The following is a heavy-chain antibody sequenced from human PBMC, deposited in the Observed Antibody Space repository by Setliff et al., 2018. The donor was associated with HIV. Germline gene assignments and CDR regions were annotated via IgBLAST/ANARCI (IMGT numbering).Heavy chain of an antibody. CDR3: ARDPTGGAARFDY. CDR2: IIPVFGPP. D-gene: IGHD6-6*01. V-gene: IGHV1-69*13. Sequence: EASVKVSCKTSGGTFSIFSITWVRQAPGQGLEWVGGIIPVFGPPNYAEKFQRRLTITADGSTNTAYMELIGLKSEDTAVYYCARDPTGGAARFDYWGQGTLVTVSS. CDR1: GGTFSIFS. J-gene: IGHJ4*02.